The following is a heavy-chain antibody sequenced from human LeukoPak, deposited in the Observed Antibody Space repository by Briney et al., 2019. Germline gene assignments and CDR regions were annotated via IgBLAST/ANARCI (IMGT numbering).Heavy chain of an antibody. J-gene: IGHJ4*02. CDR3: AKDRAGESFLFDY. CDR1: GFTFSSYA. CDR2: ISGSGGST. V-gene: IGHV3-23*01. D-gene: IGHD2/OR15-2a*01. Sequence: GGSLRPSCAASGFTFSSYAMSWVRQAPGKGLEWVSAISGSGGSTYYADSVKGRFTISRDNSKNTLYLQMNSLRAEDTSVYYCAKDRAGESFLFDYWGQGTLVTVSS.